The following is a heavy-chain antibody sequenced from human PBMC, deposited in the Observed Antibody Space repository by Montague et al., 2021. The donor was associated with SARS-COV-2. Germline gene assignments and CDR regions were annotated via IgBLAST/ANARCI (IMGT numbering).Heavy chain of an antibody. CDR2: IYYSGST. V-gene: IGHV4-31*03. Sequence: TLSLTCTVSGGSISDGGYSWTWIRQLPGKGLEWIGCIYYSGSTFYNPSLKSRLTIAVDTSKNQFSLELSSVTAADTADYDCAREGGRFQPWLRGDDAYALWGQGTLVTVSS. CDR3: AREGGRFQPWLRGDDAYAL. D-gene: IGHD5-18*01. J-gene: IGHJ3*01. CDR1: GGSISDGGYS.